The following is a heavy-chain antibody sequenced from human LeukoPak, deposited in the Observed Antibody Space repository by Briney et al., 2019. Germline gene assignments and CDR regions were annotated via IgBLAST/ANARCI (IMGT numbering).Heavy chain of an antibody. CDR1: GFKFSSDW. V-gene: IGHV3-7*01. J-gene: IGHJ4*02. D-gene: IGHD3-22*01. CDR3: AWHSSSYY. Sequence: GGSLRLSCAASGFKFSSDWMSWVRQAPGKGLEWVANIKEDGSEKYYVDSVKGRFTISRDNAKNSLYLQMNSLRAEDTAVYYCAWHSSSYYWGQGTLVTVSS. CDR2: IKEDGSEK.